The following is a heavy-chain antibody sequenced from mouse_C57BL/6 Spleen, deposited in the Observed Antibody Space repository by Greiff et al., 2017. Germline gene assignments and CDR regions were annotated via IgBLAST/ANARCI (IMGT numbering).Heavy chain of an antibody. V-gene: IGHV1-82*01. D-gene: IGHD1-1*01. CDR3: ARSRYYYGSSYEVFDY. CDR1: GYAFSSSW. J-gene: IGHJ2*01. CDR2: IYPGDGDT. Sequence: VQLQQSGPELVKPGASVKISCKASGYAFSSSWMNWVKQRPGKGLEWIGRIYPGDGDTNYNGKFKGKATLTADKSSSTAYMQLSSLTSEDSAVYFCARSRYYYGSSYEVFDYWGQGTTLTVSS.